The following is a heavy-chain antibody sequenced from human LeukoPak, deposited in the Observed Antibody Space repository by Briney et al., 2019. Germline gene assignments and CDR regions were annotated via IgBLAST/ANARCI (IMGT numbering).Heavy chain of an antibody. CDR2: INHSGST. D-gene: IGHD3-10*01. V-gene: IGHV4-34*01. J-gene: IGHJ4*02. CDR3: ARGRLWFGESPFDY. CDR1: GGSFSGYY. Sequence: KPSETLSLTCAVYGGSFSGYYWSWIRQPPGKGLEWIGEINHSGSTNYNPSLKSRVTISVDTSKNQFSLKLSSVTAADTAVYYCARGRLWFGESPFDYWGQGALVTVSS.